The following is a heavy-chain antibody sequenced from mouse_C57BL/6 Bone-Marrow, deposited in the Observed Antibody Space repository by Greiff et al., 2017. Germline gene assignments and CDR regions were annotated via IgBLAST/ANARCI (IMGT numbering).Heavy chain of an antibody. V-gene: IGHV1-50*01. J-gene: IGHJ3*01. Sequence: QVQLKQPGAELVKPGASVKLSCKASGYTFTSYCMQWVKQRPGQGLEWIGEIDPSDSYTNYNQKFKGKATLTVDTSSSTAYMQLSSLTSEDSAVYYCARPLDSSGYVWFAYWGQGTLVTVSA. CDR3: ARPLDSSGYVWFAY. CDR1: GYTFTSYC. CDR2: IDPSDSYT. D-gene: IGHD3-2*02.